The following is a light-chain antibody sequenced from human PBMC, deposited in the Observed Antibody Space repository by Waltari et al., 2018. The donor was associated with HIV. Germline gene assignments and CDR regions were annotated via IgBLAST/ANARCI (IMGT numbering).Light chain of an antibody. CDR3: QQYSDWPPGFT. V-gene: IGKV3-15*01. CDR1: RSVGTS. J-gene: IGKJ2*01. Sequence: ETVMTQSPATLSVYPGERAILSCRASRSVGTSVAWYQQRPGQAPRLLISAASTRATGVPARFSGSGSGTEFTLTISSLQSEDFVVYYCQQYSDWPPGFTFGQGTKLDIK. CDR2: AAS.